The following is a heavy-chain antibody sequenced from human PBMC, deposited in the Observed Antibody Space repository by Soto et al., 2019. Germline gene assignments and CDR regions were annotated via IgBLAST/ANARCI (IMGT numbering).Heavy chain of an antibody. J-gene: IGHJ4*01. CDR2: LYHTGNA. CDR3: AWYWNISLYYCQSFFDD. Sequence: PTENLLQLCAGSGGTRSRYYWSWILQALVKGLEYIAYLYHTGNAKYNPSLQSRVTLSVDTSKNQFSLRLAYVNAADTAIYPCAWYWNISLYYCQSFFDDW. D-gene: IGHD1-1*01. V-gene: IGHV4-59*01. CDR1: GGTRSRYY.